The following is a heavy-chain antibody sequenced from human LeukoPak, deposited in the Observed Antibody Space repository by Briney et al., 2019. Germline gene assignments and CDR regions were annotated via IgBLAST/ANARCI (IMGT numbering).Heavy chain of an antibody. D-gene: IGHD3-3*01. CDR2: IKQDGSEK. CDR1: GFTFSSYW. V-gene: IGHV3-7*01. J-gene: IGHJ5*02. CDR3: ARVITIFGVDGGWFDP. Sequence: GGSLRLSCAAAGFTFSSYWMSWVRQAPGKGLEWVANIKQDGSEKYYVDSVKGRFTVSRDNAKNSLYLQMNSLRAEDTAVYYCARVITIFGVDGGWFDPWGQGTLVTVSS.